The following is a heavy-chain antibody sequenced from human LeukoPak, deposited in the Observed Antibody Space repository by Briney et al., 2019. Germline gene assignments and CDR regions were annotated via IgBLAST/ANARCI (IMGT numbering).Heavy chain of an antibody. Sequence: GGSLRLSCAASGFTFSSYSMNWVRQAPGKGLEWVSYISSSSTIYYADSVKGRFTISRDNAKNSLYLQMNSLRAEDTAVYYCAKESSGWAFDYWGQGTLVTVSS. J-gene: IGHJ4*02. V-gene: IGHV3-48*04. D-gene: IGHD6-19*01. CDR2: ISSSSTI. CDR1: GFTFSSYS. CDR3: AKESSGWAFDY.